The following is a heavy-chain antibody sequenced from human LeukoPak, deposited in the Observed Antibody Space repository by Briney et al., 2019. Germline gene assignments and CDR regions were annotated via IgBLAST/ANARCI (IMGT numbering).Heavy chain of an antibody. V-gene: IGHV4-38-2*02. Sequence: SETLSLTCTVSGSGYSISSDYWGWIRQPPGKGLEWIGTIYDSGTPYHNTSLKSRVAISVDTSKNQFSLKLASVTAADTAVYYCARVDDTSGYFYKFDYWGQGTLVTVSS. CDR1: GSGYSISSDY. CDR2: IYDSGTP. CDR3: ARVDDTSGYFYKFDY. J-gene: IGHJ4*02. D-gene: IGHD3-22*01.